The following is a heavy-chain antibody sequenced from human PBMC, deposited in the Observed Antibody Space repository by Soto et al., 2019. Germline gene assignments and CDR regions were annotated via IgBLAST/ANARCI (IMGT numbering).Heavy chain of an antibody. V-gene: IGHV3-11*04. CDR1: GFTFSDYY. Sequence: GGSLRLSCAASGFTFSDYYMSWIRQAPGKGLEWVSYISNSSYANSVKGRFTISRDNSKNTLYLQMSSLRAEDTAVYYCASSLLRGQGTLVTVSS. J-gene: IGHJ4*02. CDR2: ISNS. CDR3: ASSLL.